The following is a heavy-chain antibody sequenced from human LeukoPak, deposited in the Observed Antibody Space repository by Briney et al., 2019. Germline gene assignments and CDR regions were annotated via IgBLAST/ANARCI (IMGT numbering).Heavy chain of an antibody. V-gene: IGHV3-23*01. Sequence: GGSLRLSCAVSGFAFGSEAMSWVRQSPARGLEWVASISPGGGTTYYADYVKGRFTISRDNSKNSLFVQMNSLRAEDTAVYFCANRYCSSTSCYIAFDIWGQGTMVTVSS. D-gene: IGHD2-2*02. CDR1: GFAFGSEA. CDR3: ANRYCSSTSCYIAFDI. J-gene: IGHJ3*02. CDR2: ISPGGGTT.